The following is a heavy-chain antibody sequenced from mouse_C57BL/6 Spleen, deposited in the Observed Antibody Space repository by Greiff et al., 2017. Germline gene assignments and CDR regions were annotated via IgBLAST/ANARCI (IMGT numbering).Heavy chain of an antibody. V-gene: IGHV8-8*01. Sequence: QVTLKVSGPGILQPSQTLSLTCSFSGFSLSTFGMGVGWIRQPSGKGLEWLAHTWWDDAKYYNPALKSRLTSFKETAKNQVFLKMANMDTADTATYYCARIGGTPVGFDYWGQGTTLTVSS. J-gene: IGHJ2*01. D-gene: IGHD1-1*02. CDR1: GFSLSTFGMG. CDR3: ARIGGTPVGFDY. CDR2: TWWDDAK.